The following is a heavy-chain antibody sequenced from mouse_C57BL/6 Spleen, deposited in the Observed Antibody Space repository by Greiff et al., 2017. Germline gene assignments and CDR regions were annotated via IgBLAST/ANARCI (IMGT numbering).Heavy chain of an antibody. CDR3: TRITTVVAEVYYYAMDY. J-gene: IGHJ4*01. Sequence: QVQLKQSGAELVRPGASVTLSCKASGYTFTDYEMHWVKQTPVHGLEWIGAIDPETGGTAYNQKFKGKAILAADKSSSTAYMELRSLTSEDSAVYYCTRITTVVAEVYYYAMDYWGQGTSVTVSS. V-gene: IGHV1-15*01. CDR2: IDPETGGT. CDR1: GYTFTDYE. D-gene: IGHD1-1*01.